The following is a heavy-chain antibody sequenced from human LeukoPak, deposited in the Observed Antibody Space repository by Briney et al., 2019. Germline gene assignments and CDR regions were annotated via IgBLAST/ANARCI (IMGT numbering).Heavy chain of an antibody. Sequence: GSLRLSCAASGFTVSDYSMSWVRQPPGKGLEWIGSIYYSGSTYYNPSLKSRVTISVDTSKNQFSLKLSSVTAADTAVYYCAGDYYGSGSRVNWGQGTLVTVSS. CDR2: IYYSGST. J-gene: IGHJ4*02. CDR3: AGDYYGSGSRVN. V-gene: IGHV4-38-2*02. CDR1: GFTVSDYS. D-gene: IGHD3-10*01.